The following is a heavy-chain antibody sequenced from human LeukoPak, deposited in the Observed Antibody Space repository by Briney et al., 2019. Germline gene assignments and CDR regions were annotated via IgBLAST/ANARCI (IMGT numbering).Heavy chain of an antibody. V-gene: IGHV4-59*01. J-gene: IGHJ4*02. CDR2: ICYSGST. CDR3: ARDLYGGYIVY. Sequence: PSETLSLTCTVSGGSISSYCWSWIRQPPGKGLEWVGYICYSGSTNYNPSLKSRVTISVDPSKNQFSLKLSSVTAADTALYYCARDLYGGYIVYWGQGTLVTVSS. D-gene: IGHD4/OR15-4a*01. CDR1: GGSISSYC.